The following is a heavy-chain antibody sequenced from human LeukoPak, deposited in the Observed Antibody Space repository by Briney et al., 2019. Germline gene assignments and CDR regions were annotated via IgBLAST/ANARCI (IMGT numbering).Heavy chain of an antibody. V-gene: IGHV3-33*01. CDR3: ARVPYLYSSGWLGIDY. Sequence: PGGSLRLSCAASGFTFSSYGMHWVRQAPGKGLEWVAVIWYDGSNKYYADSVKGRFTISRDNSKNTLYLQMNSLRAEDTAVYYCARVPYLYSSGWLGIDYWGQGTLVTVSS. CDR2: IWYDGSNK. CDR1: GFTFSSYG. J-gene: IGHJ4*02. D-gene: IGHD6-19*01.